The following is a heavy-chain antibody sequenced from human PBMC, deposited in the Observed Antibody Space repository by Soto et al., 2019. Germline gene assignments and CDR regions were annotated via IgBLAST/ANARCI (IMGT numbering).Heavy chain of an antibody. V-gene: IGHV1-3*01. Sequence: ASVKVSCKASGYTFTSYAMHWVRQAPGQRLEWMGWINAGNGNTKYSQKFQGRVTITRDTSASTAYMELSSLRSEDTAVYYCARGYCGGDCYSPDDHXGQGTMVTVS. CDR2: INAGNGNT. CDR3: ARGYCGGDCYSPDDH. D-gene: IGHD2-21*02. CDR1: GYTFTSYA. J-gene: IGHJ4*02.